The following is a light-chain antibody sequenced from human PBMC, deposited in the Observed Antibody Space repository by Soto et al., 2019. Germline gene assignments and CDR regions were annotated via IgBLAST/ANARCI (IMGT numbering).Light chain of an antibody. V-gene: IGKV1-27*01. CDR3: QKYDSAPLT. J-gene: IGKJ3*01. CDR2: AAS. CDR1: QGISSF. Sequence: DIQMTQSPSSLSASVGDRVTITCRASQGISSFLAWYQQKPGTVPKLLMYAASTLQSGVPSRFSGSGSGTDFTLTISSLQPEDVATYYCQKYDSAPLTFGPGTKVDIK.